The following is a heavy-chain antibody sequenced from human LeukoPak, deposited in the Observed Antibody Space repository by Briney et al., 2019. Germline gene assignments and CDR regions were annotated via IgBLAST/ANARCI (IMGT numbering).Heavy chain of an antibody. D-gene: IGHD1-1*01. V-gene: IGHV3-23*01. CDR1: GFTFSDYA. CDR2: ITSNGGTT. Sequence: PGGSLRLSCVASGFTFSDYAMTWVRQAPGKGLEWVSTITSNGGTTYYADSVKGRFAISGDNSKNTLFLQMNSLRAEDTAVYYCAKAASHWYFDYWGQGSLVAVSS. CDR3: AKAASHWYFDY. J-gene: IGHJ4*02.